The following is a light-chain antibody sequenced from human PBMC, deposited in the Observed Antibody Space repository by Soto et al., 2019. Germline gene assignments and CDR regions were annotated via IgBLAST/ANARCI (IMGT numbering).Light chain of an antibody. CDR1: QSISSW. J-gene: IGKJ3*01. Sequence: DIQMTQSPSTLSASVGDRVTITCRASQSISSWLAWYQQKPGKAPKLLIYDASSLDSGVPSSFSGSGSGTEFTLTISGLQPDDVASYYFQQYNSYPTFGHGTKVDIK. V-gene: IGKV1-5*01. CDR3: QQYNSYPT. CDR2: DAS.